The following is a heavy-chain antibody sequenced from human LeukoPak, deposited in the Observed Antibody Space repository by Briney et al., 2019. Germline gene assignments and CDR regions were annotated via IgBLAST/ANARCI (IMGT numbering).Heavy chain of an antibody. J-gene: IGHJ4*02. D-gene: IGHD3-3*01. CDR1: GYTFTGYY. Sequence: ASVKVSCKSSGYTFTGYYMHWVRQAPAQGLEWMGWINPNSGGTNYAQKFQGRVTMTSDTSISTAYMELSRLRSDDTAVYYCARDFRRGTIFGALGYWGQGTLVSVSS. V-gene: IGHV1-2*02. CDR3: ARDFRRGTIFGALGY. CDR2: INPNSGGT.